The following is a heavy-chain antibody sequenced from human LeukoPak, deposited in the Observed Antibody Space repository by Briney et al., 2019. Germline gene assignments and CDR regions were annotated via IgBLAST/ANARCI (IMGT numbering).Heavy chain of an antibody. J-gene: IGHJ6*02. Sequence: PGRALRLSCAASGFTFSSYGMHWVRQAPGKGLEWVSVISYDESKKLYADSVKGRFTISRDNSKYTLYLQMNSLRPEDTAVYYCAIVYSGYEYYYYGMDVWGQGTTVTVSS. D-gene: IGHD5-12*01. CDR1: GFTFSSYG. V-gene: IGHV3-30*03. CDR2: ISYDESKK. CDR3: AIVYSGYEYYYYGMDV.